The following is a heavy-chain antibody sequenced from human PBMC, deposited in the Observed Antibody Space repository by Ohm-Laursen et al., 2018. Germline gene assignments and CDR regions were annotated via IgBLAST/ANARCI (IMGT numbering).Heavy chain of an antibody. CDR1: GFTFSSYA. CDR2: INGSGGYT. J-gene: IGHJ6*02. V-gene: IGHV3-23*01. D-gene: IGHD3-10*01. Sequence: SLRLSCAASGFTFSSYAMNWVRQAPGKGLEWVSGINGSGGYTYYEDSVKGRFTISRDNSNNTLYLQMNSLRAEDMAVYYCAKDPLSVLVWFGESPIYGMDVWGQGTTVTVSS. CDR3: AKDPLSVLVWFGESPIYGMDV.